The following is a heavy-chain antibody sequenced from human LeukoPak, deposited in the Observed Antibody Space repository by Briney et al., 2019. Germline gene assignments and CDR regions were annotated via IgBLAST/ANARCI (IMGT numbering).Heavy chain of an antibody. J-gene: IGHJ4*02. V-gene: IGHV3-30*18. CDR2: TSYDGNET. D-gene: IGHD3-10*01. Sequence: GGSLRLSCAASGFTLSTFGMHWVRQAPGKGLEWVAVTSYDGNETYYADSVRGRFTVSRDNSKNTLYLQVNCLRAEDTAVYYCAKDPYYYGSGSYVGDWGQGTLVTVSS. CDR1: GFTLSTFG. CDR3: AKDPYYYGSGSYVGD.